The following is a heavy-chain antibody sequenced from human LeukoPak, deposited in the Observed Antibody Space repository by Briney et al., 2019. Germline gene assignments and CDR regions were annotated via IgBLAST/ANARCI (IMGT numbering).Heavy chain of an antibody. Sequence: SVKVSCKASGGTFSSYAISWVRQAPGQGLEWMGGIIPIFGTANYAQKFQGRVTITADESTSAAYMELSSLRSEDTAVYYCASPYHCSGGSCYSGSGAFDIWGQGTMVTVSS. J-gene: IGHJ3*02. CDR1: GGTFSSYA. V-gene: IGHV1-69*01. D-gene: IGHD2-15*01. CDR3: ASPYHCSGGSCYSGSGAFDI. CDR2: IIPIFGTA.